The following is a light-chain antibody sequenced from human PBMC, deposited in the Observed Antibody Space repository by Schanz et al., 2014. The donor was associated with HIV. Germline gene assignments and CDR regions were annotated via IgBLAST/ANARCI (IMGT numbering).Light chain of an antibody. CDR2: RAS. CDR3: EQYNSRSPFT. Sequence: DIQMTQSPSTLSASVGDGVTITCRASQYISHWLAWYQQKPGQAPKFLIHRASTLEAGVSSRFSGSGSGSEFTLTINSLQPDDLGTYYCEQYNSRSPFTFGQGTKLDIK. V-gene: IGKV1-5*03. CDR1: QYISHW. J-gene: IGKJ2*01.